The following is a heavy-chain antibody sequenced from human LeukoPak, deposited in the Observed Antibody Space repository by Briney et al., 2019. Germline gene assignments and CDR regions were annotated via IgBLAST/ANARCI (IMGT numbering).Heavy chain of an antibody. D-gene: IGHD3-3*01. CDR3: ATMKAVRVNDFWSGYPDY. V-gene: IGHV4-59*11. J-gene: IGHJ4*02. CDR2: IYHSGTT. Sequence: PSETLSLTCTVSGGSIRSTHHYWSWIRQPPGKGLEWIGYIYHSGTTNYNPSLRSRVTISVDTSKNQFSLKLSSVTAADTAVYYCATMKAVRVNDFWSGYPDYWGQGTLVTVSS. CDR1: GGSIRSTHHY.